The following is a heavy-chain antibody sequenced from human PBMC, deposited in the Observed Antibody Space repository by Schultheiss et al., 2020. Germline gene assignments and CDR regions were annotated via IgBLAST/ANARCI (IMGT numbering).Heavy chain of an antibody. CDR3: ARDKRPYYDILTGYYTY. D-gene: IGHD3-9*01. CDR2: IWYDGSNK. CDR1: GFTFSSYG. Sequence: GESLKISCAASGFTFSSYGMHWVRQAPGKGLEWVAVIWYDGSNKYYADSVKGRFTISRDNSKKTLYLQMNSLRTEDTAVYYCARDKRPYYDILTGYYTYWCQGTLVTVSS. V-gene: IGHV3-33*08. J-gene: IGHJ4*02.